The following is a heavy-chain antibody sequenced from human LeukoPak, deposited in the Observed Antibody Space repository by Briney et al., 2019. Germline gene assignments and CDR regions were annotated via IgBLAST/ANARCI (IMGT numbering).Heavy chain of an antibody. V-gene: IGHV3-21*01. CDR1: GFIFSSYS. J-gene: IGHJ4*02. Sequence: GGSLRLSCAASGFIFSSYSMNWVRQAPGKALEWVSSISSSSSYIYYADSVKGRFIISRDNAKNSLYLQMNSLRAEDTAVYYCASEVVVPAALDYWGQGTLVTVSS. CDR2: ISSSSSYI. CDR3: ASEVVVPAALDY. D-gene: IGHD2-2*01.